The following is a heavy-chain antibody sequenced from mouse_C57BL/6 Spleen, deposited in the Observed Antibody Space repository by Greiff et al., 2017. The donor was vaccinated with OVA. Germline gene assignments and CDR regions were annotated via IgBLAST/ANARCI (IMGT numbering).Heavy chain of an antibody. Sequence: EVNLVESGGGLVKPGGSLKLSCAASGFTFSSYTMSWVRQTPEKRLEWVATISGGGGNTYYPDSVKGRFTISRDNAKNTLYLQMSSLRSEDTALYITARDGDSVFIVYRGQSTTLSVSS. V-gene: IGHV5-9*01. CDR3: ARDGDSVFIVY. CDR2: ISGGGGNT. CDR1: GFTFSSYT. J-gene: IGHJ2*01. D-gene: IGHD2-3*01.